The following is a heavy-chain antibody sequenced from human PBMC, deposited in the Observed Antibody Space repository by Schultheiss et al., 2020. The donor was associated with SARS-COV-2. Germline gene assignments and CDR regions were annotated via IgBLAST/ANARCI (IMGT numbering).Heavy chain of an antibody. D-gene: IGHD4-17*01. CDR2: ISYDGSKK. CDR1: GFTFSSYA. J-gene: IGHJ4*02. V-gene: IGHV3-30-3*01. CDR3: ARDRTGYYGDYPPH. Sequence: GGSLRLSCAASGFTFSSYAMHWVRQAPGKGLEWVAVISYDGSKKYYADSVKGRFTFSRDNSKNTLYLQMNSLRAEDTAVYYCARDRTGYYGDYPPHWGQGTLVTVSS.